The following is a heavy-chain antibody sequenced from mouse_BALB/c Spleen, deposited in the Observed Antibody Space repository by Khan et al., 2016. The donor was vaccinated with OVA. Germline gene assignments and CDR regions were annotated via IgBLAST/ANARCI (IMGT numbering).Heavy chain of an antibody. CDR1: GFSLSNYG. V-gene: IGHV2-9*02. J-gene: IGHJ2*01. CDR2: IWAGGST. Sequence: QVQLKESGPGLVAPSQSLSITFTVSGFSLSNYGVHWVRQPPGKGLEWLGIIWAGGSTNYNSALMSRLSISKDNSKSQVFLKMNSLQTDDTAIYFCARNREPDYFDYWGQGTTLTVSS. CDR3: ARNREPDYFDY.